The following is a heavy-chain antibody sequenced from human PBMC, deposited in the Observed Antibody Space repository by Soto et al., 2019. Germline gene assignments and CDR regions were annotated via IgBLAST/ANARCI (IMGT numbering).Heavy chain of an antibody. D-gene: IGHD3-16*01. CDR3: ARVGREASGMDV. J-gene: IGHJ6*02. CDR1: GGSISSHY. Sequence: RSLTCTVSGGSISSHYWSWVRQAPGKGLEWIGHIYYRGGTSYNPSLRSRSTISVDTSNNQFSLKLNSVTTADTAVYYCARVGREASGMDVWGQGTKVTVSS. CDR2: IYYRGGT. V-gene: IGHV4-59*11.